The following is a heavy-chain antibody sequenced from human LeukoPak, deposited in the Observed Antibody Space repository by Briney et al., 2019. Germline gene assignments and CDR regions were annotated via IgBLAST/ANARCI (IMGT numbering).Heavy chain of an antibody. CDR3: ARRPIYSSFDY. Sequence: SETLSLTCTVSGGSISGSSYYWGWIRQPPGKGLEWIGSIYYSGSTYYNPSLKSRVTISVDTSKNQFSLKLSSVTAADTAVYYCARRPIYSSFDYWGQGTLVTVSS. CDR2: IYYSGST. D-gene: IGHD6-13*01. J-gene: IGHJ4*02. CDR1: GGSISGSSYY. V-gene: IGHV4-39*01.